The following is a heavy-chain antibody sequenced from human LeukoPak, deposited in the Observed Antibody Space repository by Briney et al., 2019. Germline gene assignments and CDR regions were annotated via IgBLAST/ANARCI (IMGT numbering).Heavy chain of an antibody. CDR1: GFTFSSFA. Sequence: GGSLRLSCAASGFTFSSFAMAWVRQAPGKVLEWVSTVSGSAGRTDYADSVKGRFTISRDNLKNTLYLQMNGLRAEDTAVYYCARFAQNCSSTSCPHPHGRIAARQYYYYMDVWGKGTTVTVSS. J-gene: IGHJ6*03. CDR3: ARFAQNCSSTSCPHPHGRIAARQYYYYMDV. V-gene: IGHV3-23*01. CDR2: VSGSAGRT. D-gene: IGHD2-2*01.